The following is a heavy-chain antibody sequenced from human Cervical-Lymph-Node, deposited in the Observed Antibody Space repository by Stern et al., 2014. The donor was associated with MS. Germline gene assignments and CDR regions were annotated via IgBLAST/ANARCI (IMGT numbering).Heavy chain of an antibody. CDR2: VYSSGST. V-gene: IGHV4-59*08. J-gene: IGHJ6*02. CDR1: GGSISSYY. D-gene: IGHD3-10*01. CDR3: GRRGRYGAGMALWGFYYYGMDV. Sequence: QVQLQESGPGLVKPSETLSLTCTVSGGSISSYYWGWIRQPPGKGLEWIGYVYSSGSTNYNPSLKSRVTISVDTSANQFSLTLGPVTAADTAVYYCGRRGRYGAGMALWGFYYYGMDVWGQGTTVIVSS.